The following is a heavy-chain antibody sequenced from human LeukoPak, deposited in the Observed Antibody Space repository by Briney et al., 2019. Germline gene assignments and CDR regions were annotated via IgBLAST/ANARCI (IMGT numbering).Heavy chain of an antibody. CDR1: GHRFSSYA. J-gene: IGHJ4*02. D-gene: IGHD2-15*01. V-gene: IGHV3-23*01. Sequence: GGSLRLSCVASGHRFSSYAMNWVRQAPGKGLEWIGRIIDAIIFTHYPDSLKRRPALSRDDSKHPLYLQLNNLKVYDTAVYYCAKGRCSGLRCDSFHSWGQGALVTVSS. CDR3: AKGRCSGLRCDSFHS. CDR2: IIDAIIFT.